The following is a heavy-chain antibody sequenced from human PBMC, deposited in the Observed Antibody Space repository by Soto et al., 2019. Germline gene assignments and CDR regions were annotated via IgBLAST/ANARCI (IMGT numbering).Heavy chain of an antibody. Sequence: EVQLLESGGGLVQPGGSLRLSCAASGFTFSSYAMSWVRQAPGKGLGWVSGIGGSGGSTYYADSVKGRFTTSRDNSKNTLYLQMNSLRAEDTAVYYCAKDGVVRGLNWFDPWGQGTLVTVSS. CDR3: AKDGVVRGLNWFDP. CDR2: IGGSGGST. D-gene: IGHD3-10*01. CDR1: GFTFSSYA. V-gene: IGHV3-23*01. J-gene: IGHJ5*02.